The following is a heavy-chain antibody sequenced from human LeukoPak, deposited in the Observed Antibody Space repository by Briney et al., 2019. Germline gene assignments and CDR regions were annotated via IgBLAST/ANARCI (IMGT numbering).Heavy chain of an antibody. CDR1: GGTFSSYA. V-gene: IGHV1-69*06. CDR3: ARDTYYYGSGSYGY. D-gene: IGHD3-10*01. CDR2: IIPIFGTA. Sequence: SVKVSCKASGGTFSSYAISWVRQAPGQGLEWVGGIIPIFGTANYAQKFQGRVTITADKSTSTAYMELSSLRSEDTAVYYCARDTYYYGSGSYGYWGQGTLVTVSS. J-gene: IGHJ4*02.